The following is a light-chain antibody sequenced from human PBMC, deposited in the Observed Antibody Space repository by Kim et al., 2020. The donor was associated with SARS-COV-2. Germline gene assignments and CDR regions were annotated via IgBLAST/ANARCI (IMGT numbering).Light chain of an antibody. V-gene: IGLV1-44*01. Sequence: GQRCTTSCSGRSCNDGNKTVSLFQQLPGPAPKLLIYSDNQRPSGVPDRFSGSKSGTSASLAISGLQSEDEADYYCAACDASLKGWVFGGGTQLTVL. CDR1: SCNDGNKT. CDR2: SDN. J-gene: IGLJ3*02. CDR3: AACDASLKGWV.